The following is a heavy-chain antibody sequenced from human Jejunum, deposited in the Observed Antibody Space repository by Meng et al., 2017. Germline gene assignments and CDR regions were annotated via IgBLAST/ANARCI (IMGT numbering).Heavy chain of an antibody. CDR2: IYQGGDT. CDR3: ARDWGCRDGYCFSGLLEF. Sequence: QVQTQESGPGLVRPSGTLTPTCPVPGYSISSNTRWTWVRQPPGRGLDWIGEIYQGGDTNYNPSLTSPVTISVDKSKNQFTLRLNSVTAADTAIYYCARDWGCRDGYCFSGLLEFWGQGILVTVSS. J-gene: IGHJ4*02. CDR1: GYSISSNTR. V-gene: IGHV4-4*02. D-gene: IGHD2-15*01.